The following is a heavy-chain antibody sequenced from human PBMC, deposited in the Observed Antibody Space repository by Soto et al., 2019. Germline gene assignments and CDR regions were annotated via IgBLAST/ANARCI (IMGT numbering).Heavy chain of an antibody. CDR2: IAYDGGNK. CDR1: GFTFNNYG. CDR3: AKGIGYCSSNSCLGAEYHYYYGMDV. V-gene: IGHV3-30*18. D-gene: IGHD2-2*03. J-gene: IGHJ6*02. Sequence: QVQLVESGGGVVQPGRSLRLSCAASGFTFNNYGMHWVRQAPGKGLEWVAVIAYDGGNKYCADSVKGRFTISRDNSKNTVYLEMNSLRGEDTAVYYCAKGIGYCSSNSCLGAEYHYYYGMDVWGQGTTVTVSS.